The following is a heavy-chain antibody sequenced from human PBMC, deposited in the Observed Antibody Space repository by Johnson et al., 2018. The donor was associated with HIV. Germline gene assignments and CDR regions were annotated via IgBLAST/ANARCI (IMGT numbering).Heavy chain of an antibody. V-gene: IGHV3-74*01. Sequence: VQLVESGGGLVQPGGSLRLSCAASGFTYDMYWMHWVRQAPGKGLVWVSRINSFGSSTNYVDFVKGRFTISRDNAKNTLYLQMNSLRAEDTAVYYCAREGVGTTCPFDMWGQGTMVTVSS. CDR3: AREGVGTTCPFDM. J-gene: IGHJ3*02. CDR1: GFTYDMYW. D-gene: IGHD1-26*01. CDR2: INSFGSST.